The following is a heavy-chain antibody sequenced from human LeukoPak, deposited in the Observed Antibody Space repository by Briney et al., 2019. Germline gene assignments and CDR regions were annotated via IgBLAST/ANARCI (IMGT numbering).Heavy chain of an antibody. CDR2: INPNNADT. CDR1: GYTFTAFH. D-gene: IGHD2-21*01. CDR3: ATLIATQTGVP. V-gene: IGHV1-2*02. J-gene: IGHJ5*02. Sequence: ASVKVSCKASGYTFTAFHIHRVRQAPGQGLEWMAWINPNNADTSYAQKFQGRVTVTRDTSIGTAYMVLSRLTSDDTAVYYCATLIATQTGVPWGQGTLVTVSS.